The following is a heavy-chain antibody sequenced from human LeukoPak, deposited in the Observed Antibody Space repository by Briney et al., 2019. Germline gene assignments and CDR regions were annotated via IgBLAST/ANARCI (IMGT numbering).Heavy chain of an antibody. D-gene: IGHD6-19*01. CDR1: GFPFSGYA. Sequence: PGRSLRLSCAASGFPFSGYAMHWVRQAPGKGLEWVSAISGSGGSTYYADSVKGRFTISGDNSKNTLYLQMNSLRAEDTAVYYCAKDSALGRRSGWYLNWGQGTLVTVSS. CDR3: AKDSALGRRSGWYLN. V-gene: IGHV3-23*01. J-gene: IGHJ4*02. CDR2: ISGSGGST.